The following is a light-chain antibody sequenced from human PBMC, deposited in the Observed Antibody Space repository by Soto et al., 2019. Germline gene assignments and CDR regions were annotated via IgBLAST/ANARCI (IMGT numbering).Light chain of an antibody. V-gene: IGKV1-27*01. J-gene: IGKJ4*01. CDR2: AAS. Sequence: DIQVTQSPSSLSASLGDRVTITCRANQAIGVYLAWFQQQPGKVPKLLNYAASPLQSGVPSRFSGSGSGIDFSLTISSLQPEDIATYYCQKDNSAHLAFGGGTKVEI. CDR3: QKDNSAHLA. CDR1: QAIGVY.